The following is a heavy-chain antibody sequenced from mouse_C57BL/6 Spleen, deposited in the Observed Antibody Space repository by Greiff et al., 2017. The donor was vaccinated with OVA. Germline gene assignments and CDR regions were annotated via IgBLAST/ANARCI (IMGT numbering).Heavy chain of an antibody. CDR2: INPSSGYP. J-gene: IGHJ2*01. CDR3: AREGVTTGFDY. V-gene: IGHV1-7*01. CDR1: GYTFTSYW. Sequence: QVQLQQSGAELAKPGASVTLSCKASGYTFTSYWMHWVKQRPGQGLAWIGYINPSSGYPKYNQKFKDKATLTADKSSRTAYMQLSSLTYEDAAVYYCAREGVTTGFDYWGQGTTRTVSS. D-gene: IGHD1-1*01.